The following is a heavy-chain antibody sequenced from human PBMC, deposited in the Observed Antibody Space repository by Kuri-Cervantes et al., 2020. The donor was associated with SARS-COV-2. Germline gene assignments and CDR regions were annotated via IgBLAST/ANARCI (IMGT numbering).Heavy chain of an antibody. V-gene: IGHV4-61*09. CDR3: ARHSEYGDYVPPGGAFDI. CDR2: LDTSGST. Sequence: LRLSCAVSGVSVSGGTYYWSWIRQPAGKGLEWIGHLDTSGSTTYNPSLQSRVAISLDTSKNQVSLRLTSATAADTAVYYCARHSEYGDYVPPGGAFDIWGQGTMVTVSS. J-gene: IGHJ3*02. D-gene: IGHD4-17*01. CDR1: GVSVSGGTYY.